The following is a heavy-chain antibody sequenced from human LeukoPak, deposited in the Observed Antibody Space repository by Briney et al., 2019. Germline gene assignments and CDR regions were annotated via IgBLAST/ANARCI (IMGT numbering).Heavy chain of an antibody. D-gene: IGHD2-15*01. Sequence: PGGSLRLSCAASGFTFSSCAMSWVRQAPGKGLEWVSAISGSGGSTYYADSVKGRFTISRDNSKNTLYLQMNSLRAEDTAVYYCAKDWPGYCSGGSCDGYWGQGTLVTVSS. CDR1: GFTFSSCA. CDR2: ISGSGGST. V-gene: IGHV3-23*01. CDR3: AKDWPGYCSGGSCDGY. J-gene: IGHJ4*02.